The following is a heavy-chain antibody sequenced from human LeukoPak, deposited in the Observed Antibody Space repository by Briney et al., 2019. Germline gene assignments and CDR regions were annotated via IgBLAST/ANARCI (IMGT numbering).Heavy chain of an antibody. CDR3: AREKTMVVTPGGPFFDY. J-gene: IGHJ4*02. D-gene: IGHD4-23*01. CDR2: ISWDGGST. Sequence: GGSLRLSCAASGFTFHDYAMHWVRQAPGKGLEWVSLISWDGGSTYYADSVKGRFTISRDNSKNTLYLQMNSLRAEDTAVYYCAREKTMVVTPGGPFFDYWGQGTLVTVSS. V-gene: IGHV3-43D*03. CDR1: GFTFHDYA.